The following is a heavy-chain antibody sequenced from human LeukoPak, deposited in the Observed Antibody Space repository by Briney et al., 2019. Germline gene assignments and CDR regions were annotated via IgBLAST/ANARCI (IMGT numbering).Heavy chain of an antibody. CDR2: INWDGTSP. D-gene: IGHD2/OR15-2a*01. Sequence: GGSLRLSCVASGFTFGDHSMHWVRQSPGKGLEWVSVINWDGTSPYYAASVKGRFTISRDNSKDALYLQMNNLKVEDSALYYCAKETFYDNTNYYQPLDSWGQGTLVTVSS. J-gene: IGHJ5*01. CDR1: GFTFGDHS. CDR3: AKETFYDNTNYYQPLDS. V-gene: IGHV3-43*01.